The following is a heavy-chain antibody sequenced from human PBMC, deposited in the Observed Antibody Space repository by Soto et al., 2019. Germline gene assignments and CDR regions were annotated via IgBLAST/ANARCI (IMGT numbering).Heavy chain of an antibody. V-gene: IGHV4-34*01. CDR3: AREYSSGWSSWFDP. J-gene: IGHJ5*02. CDR2: VHHSGTT. Sequence: SETLSLTCAVYGESFDGYYYWTWIRQSPGKGLEWIGEVHHSGTTNYNPSLKSRATISVDTSKNQFSLKLSSVTAADPGVYYCAREYSSGWSSWFDPWGQGTLVTVSS. CDR1: GESFDGYY. D-gene: IGHD6-19*01.